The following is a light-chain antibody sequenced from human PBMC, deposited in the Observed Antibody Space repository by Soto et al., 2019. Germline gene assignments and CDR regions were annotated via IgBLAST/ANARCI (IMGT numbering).Light chain of an antibody. J-gene: IGKJ2*01. CDR1: QGISNY. V-gene: IGKV1-27*01. CDR3: QKYNSAPYT. CDR2: AAS. Sequence: DIQMTQSPSSLSASVGDRVTITCRASQGISNYLAWYQQKPGKVPKLLIYAASTLQSGVPSRFSGRGSGTDFTLTISSPQPEDVATYHCQKYNSAPYTFGQGTKLEIK.